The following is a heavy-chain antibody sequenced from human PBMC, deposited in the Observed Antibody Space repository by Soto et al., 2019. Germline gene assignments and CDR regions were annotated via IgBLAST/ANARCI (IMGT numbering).Heavy chain of an antibody. CDR1: GFTFYNYG. V-gene: IGHV1-18*01. CDR2: IRAYNSNT. D-gene: IGHD3-22*01. Sequence: GDSVKVSCKTSGFTFYNYGFRWVRLAPGQRSEWMGWIRAYNSNTKYAQNLQGRVTLTPDPPTSTAHMKLNHLRSANTAVYNRAGDNRGYYSSGYYHPEGYGMDVWGQGTTVTVSS. J-gene: IGHJ6*02. CDR3: AGDNRGYYSSGYYHPEGYGMDV.